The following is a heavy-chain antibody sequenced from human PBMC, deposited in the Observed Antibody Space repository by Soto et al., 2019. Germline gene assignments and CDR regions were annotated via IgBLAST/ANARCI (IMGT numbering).Heavy chain of an antibody. CDR3: ARDLAALRYFDWLPDYYYYGMDV. J-gene: IGHJ6*02. V-gene: IGHV6-1*01. CDR2: TYYRSKWYN. D-gene: IGHD3-9*01. CDR1: GATVSSNSAA. Sequence: SQTLSLTCAISGATVSSNSAAWNWIRQSPSRGLEWLGRTYYRSKWYNDYAVSVISRITINPDTSKNQFSLQLNSVTPEDTAVYYCARDLAALRYFDWLPDYYYYGMDVWGQGTTVTVSS.